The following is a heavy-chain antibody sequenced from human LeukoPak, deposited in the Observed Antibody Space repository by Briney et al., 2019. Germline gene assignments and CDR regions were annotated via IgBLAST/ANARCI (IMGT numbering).Heavy chain of an antibody. CDR3: ARQVGYYGSGSSLDY. Sequence: SETLSLTCAVYGGSFSGYYWSWIRQPPGKGLEWIGEINHSGSTNYNPSLKSRVTISVDTSKNQFSLKLSSVTAADTAVYYCARQVGYYGSGSSLDYWGQGTLVTVSS. CDR2: INHSGST. D-gene: IGHD3-10*01. CDR1: GGSFSGYY. J-gene: IGHJ4*02. V-gene: IGHV4-34*01.